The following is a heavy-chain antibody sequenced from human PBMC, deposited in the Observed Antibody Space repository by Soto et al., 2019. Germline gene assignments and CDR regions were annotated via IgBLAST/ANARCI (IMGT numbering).Heavy chain of an antibody. Sequence: EVQLLDSGGGLVQPGGSLRLSCDASGFTFRNYAMNWVRQAPGKGLDWVAAISGSGASTYYADSVKGRFTISRDNSKNTLYLQRSSLTAEDTAVYYCAKGTLGTGYALDDWGQGTRVTVSS. CDR2: ISGSGAST. V-gene: IGHV3-23*01. J-gene: IGHJ4*02. D-gene: IGHD5-12*01. CDR3: AKGTLGTGYALDD. CDR1: GFTFRNYA.